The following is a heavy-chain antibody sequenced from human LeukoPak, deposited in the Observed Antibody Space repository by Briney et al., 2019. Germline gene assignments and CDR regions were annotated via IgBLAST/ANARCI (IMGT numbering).Heavy chain of an antibody. D-gene: IGHD1-26*01. CDR1: GFTFSSYG. CDR2: ISSSSSYI. CDR3: ARGGGGSYYHLLDY. V-gene: IGHV3-21*01. Sequence: PGGSLRLSCAASGFTFSSYGMNWVRQAPGKGLEWVSSISSSSSYIYYADSVKGRFTISRDNAKNSLYLQMNSLRAEDTAVYYCARGGGGSYYHLLDYWGQGTLVTVSS. J-gene: IGHJ4*02.